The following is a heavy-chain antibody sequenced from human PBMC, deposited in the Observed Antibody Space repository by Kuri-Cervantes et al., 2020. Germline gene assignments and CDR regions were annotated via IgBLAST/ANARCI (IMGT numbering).Heavy chain of an antibody. D-gene: IGHD3-3*01. J-gene: IGHJ3*02. V-gene: IGHV4-39*07. Sequence: ESLKISCAASGFTVSTNYMSWVRQAPGKGLEWIGSIYYSGSTYYNPSLKSRVTISVDTSKNQFSLKLSSVTAADTAVYYCARGRITIFGVVIMSLRAFDIWGQGTMVTVSS. CDR3: ARGRITIFGVVIMSLRAFDI. CDR2: IYYSGST. CDR1: GFTVSTNY.